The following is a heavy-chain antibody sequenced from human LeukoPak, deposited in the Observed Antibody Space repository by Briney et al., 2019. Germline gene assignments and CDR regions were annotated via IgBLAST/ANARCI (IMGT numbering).Heavy chain of an antibody. CDR2: IYTRGST. D-gene: IGHD6-13*01. CDR3: AREGIAAAGTSYYYYMDV. J-gene: IGHJ6*03. CDR1: GGSISSYY. Sequence: SETLSLTCTVSGGSISSYYWSWIRQPAGKGPEWIGRIYTRGSTNYNPSLKSRVTMSVDTSKNQFSLKLSSVTAADTAVHDCAREGIAAAGTSYYYYMDVWGKGTTVTVSS. V-gene: IGHV4-4*07.